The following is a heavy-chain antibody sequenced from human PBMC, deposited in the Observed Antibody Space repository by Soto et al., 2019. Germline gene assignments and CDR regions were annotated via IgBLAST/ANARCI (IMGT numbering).Heavy chain of an antibody. Sequence: PSETVSLTSSIYSGYFRGYYWSWTRHPPGQVRDXIGEISQLGRTDYSPSLKCRISISIDTYKKQFSLNLASVCAADTDVYYCARAPKVSGSSKTRPDFWGQGTLVTVSS. CDR1: SGYFRGYY. CDR2: ISQLGRT. J-gene: IGHJ4*02. V-gene: IGHV4-34*01. CDR3: ARAPKVSGSSKTRPDF. D-gene: IGHD6-6*01.